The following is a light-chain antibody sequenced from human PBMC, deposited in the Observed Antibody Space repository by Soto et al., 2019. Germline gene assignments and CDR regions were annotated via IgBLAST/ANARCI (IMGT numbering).Light chain of an antibody. CDR1: QSISIY. Sequence: DIPMTQSPSTLSGSVGARVTITCRASQSISIYLNWYQQKPGKAPKLLIYAASSLQSGVPSRFSGSGSGTDFTLTISCLQPEDFASYYCQQSYNTPWTFCQGTKV. J-gene: IGKJ1*01. CDR2: AAS. CDR3: QQSYNTPWT. V-gene: IGKV1-39*01.